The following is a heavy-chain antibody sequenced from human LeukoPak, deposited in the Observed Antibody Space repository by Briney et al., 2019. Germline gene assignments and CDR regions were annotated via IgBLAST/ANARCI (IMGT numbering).Heavy chain of an antibody. J-gene: IGHJ4*02. Sequence: GGSLRLSCAASGFTVSSNYMSWVRQAPGKGLEWVSVIYSGGSTYYADSVKGRFTISRDNSKNTLYLQMSSLRAEDTAVYYCARDGGYRDYFDYWGQGTLVTVSS. V-gene: IGHV3-66*01. CDR3: ARDGGYRDYFDY. D-gene: IGHD3-16*01. CDR2: IYSGGST. CDR1: GFTVSSNY.